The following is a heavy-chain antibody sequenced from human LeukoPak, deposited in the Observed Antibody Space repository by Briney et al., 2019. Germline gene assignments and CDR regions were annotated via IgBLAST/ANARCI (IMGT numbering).Heavy chain of an antibody. CDR3: ARRPYYYDSSGYYMN. V-gene: IGHV1-69*13. Sequence: SVKVSCKASGGTFSSYAISWVRQAPGRGLEWMGGIIPIFGTANYAQKFQGRVTITADESTSTAYMELSSLRSEDTAVYYCARRPYYYDSSGYYMNWGQGTLVTVSS. J-gene: IGHJ4*02. CDR1: GGTFSSYA. D-gene: IGHD3-22*01. CDR2: IIPIFGTA.